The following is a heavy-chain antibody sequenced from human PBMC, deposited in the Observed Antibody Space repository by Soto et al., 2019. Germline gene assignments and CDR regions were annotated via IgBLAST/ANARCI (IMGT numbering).Heavy chain of an antibody. Sequence: SETLSLTCTVSGASVSSGSYYWSWVRQPPGKGLEWIGYIYYDGSTNYNPSLKSRVTISIDTSKRQFSLKLSSVTAADTAVYYCARGDGYIDAFDIWGQGTMVTVSS. J-gene: IGHJ3*02. V-gene: IGHV4-61*01. CDR1: GASVSSGSYY. D-gene: IGHD5-12*01. CDR2: IYYDGST. CDR3: ARGDGYIDAFDI.